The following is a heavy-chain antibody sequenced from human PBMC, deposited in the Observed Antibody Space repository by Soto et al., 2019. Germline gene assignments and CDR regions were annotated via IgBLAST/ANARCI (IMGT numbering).Heavy chain of an antibody. D-gene: IGHD4-17*01. CDR1: GFTFSNYG. CDR3: AKDHLTTTVTTVGY. J-gene: IGHJ4*02. Sequence: QVQLVESGGGVVQLGRSLRLSCAASGFTFSNYGMHWVRQAPGKGLEWVAVISYHGSDKYYADSVKGRFTISRDNSKNTLYLQMDSLRAEDTAVYYCAKDHLTTTVTTVGYWGQGTLVTVSS. V-gene: IGHV3-30*18. CDR2: ISYHGSDK.